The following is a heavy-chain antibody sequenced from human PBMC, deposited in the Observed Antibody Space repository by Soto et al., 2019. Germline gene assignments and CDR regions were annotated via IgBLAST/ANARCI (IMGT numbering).Heavy chain of an antibody. CDR2: ISAYNGNT. Sequence: ASVKVSCKASGYTFTSYGISWVRQAPGQGLEWMGWISAYNGNTNYAQKLQGRVTMTTDTSTSTAYMELRSLRSDDTAVYYCARHRTTSSSWYNYYYMDVWGKGTTVTVSS. D-gene: IGHD6-13*01. J-gene: IGHJ6*03. V-gene: IGHV1-18*01. CDR3: ARHRTTSSSWYNYYYMDV. CDR1: GYTFTSYG.